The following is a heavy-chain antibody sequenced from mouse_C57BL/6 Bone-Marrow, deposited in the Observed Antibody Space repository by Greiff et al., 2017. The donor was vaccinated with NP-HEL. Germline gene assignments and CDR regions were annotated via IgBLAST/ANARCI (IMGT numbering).Heavy chain of an antibody. Sequence: EVKLVESGGGLVKPGGSLKLSCAASGFTFSSYAMSWVRQTPEKRLEWVATISDGGSYTYYPDNVKGRFTISRDNAKNNLYLQMSHLKSEDTAMYYCARYGYDGDWYFDVWGTGTTVTVSS. D-gene: IGHD2-2*01. CDR1: GFTFSSYA. CDR2: ISDGGSYT. V-gene: IGHV5-4*03. J-gene: IGHJ1*03. CDR3: ARYGYDGDWYFDV.